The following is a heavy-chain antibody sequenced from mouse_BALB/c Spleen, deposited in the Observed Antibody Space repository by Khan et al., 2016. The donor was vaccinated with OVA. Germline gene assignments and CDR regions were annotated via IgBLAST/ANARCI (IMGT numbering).Heavy chain of an antibody. V-gene: IGHV5-15*02. CDR1: GFTFSDYG. CDR2: VSSLAYNF. CDR3: ARGGKGGFAY. Sequence: EVELVASGGGLVQPGGSRKLSCAASGFTFSDYGMAWVRQAPGKGPEWVAFVSSLAYNFYYADTVTGRFTISRENAKNTLYLEMSSLRSEDTAMYYCARGGKGGFAYWGQGTLVTGSA. J-gene: IGHJ3*01.